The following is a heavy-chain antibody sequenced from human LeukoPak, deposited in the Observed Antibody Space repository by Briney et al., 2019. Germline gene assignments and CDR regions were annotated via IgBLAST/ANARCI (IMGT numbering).Heavy chain of an antibody. CDR2: IYYSGST. V-gene: IGHV4-59*01. CDR1: GGSISSYY. D-gene: IGHD3-22*01. Sequence: PSETLSLTCTVSGGSISSYYWSWIRQPPGKGLEWIGYIYYSGSTNYNPSLKSRVTISVDTSKNQFSLKLSSVTAADTAVYYCARQYYYDSSGYYGRDAFDIWGQGTMVTVSS. CDR3: ARQYYYDSSGYYGRDAFDI. J-gene: IGHJ3*02.